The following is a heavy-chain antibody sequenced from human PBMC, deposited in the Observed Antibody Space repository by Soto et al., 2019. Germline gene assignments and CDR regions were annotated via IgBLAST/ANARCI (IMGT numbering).Heavy chain of an antibody. D-gene: IGHD6-6*01. V-gene: IGHV3-64*01. CDR2: ISSNGVGT. CDR1: GFTLSGYA. CDR3: ARRARPDFYYMDV. Sequence: PGGSLRLSCTASGFTLSGYAMDWVRQAPGKGLEYVSGISSNGVGTYYANSVQGRFTISRDNSKNTVYLQMGSLRPEDMAVYYCARRARPDFYYMDVWGKGTTVTVS. J-gene: IGHJ6*03.